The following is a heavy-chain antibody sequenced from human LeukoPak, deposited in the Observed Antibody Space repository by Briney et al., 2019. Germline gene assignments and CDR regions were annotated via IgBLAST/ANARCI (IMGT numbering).Heavy chain of an antibody. CDR2: ISSSGSTI. CDR1: GFTFSSYE. V-gene: IGHV3-48*03. Sequence: PGGSLRLSCAASGFTFSSYEMNWVRQAPGKGLEWVSYISSSGSTIYYADSVKGRFTISRDNAKNSLYLQMNSLRAEDTAVYYCAGRELFVDYWGQGTLVTVSS. J-gene: IGHJ4*02. CDR3: AGRELFVDY. D-gene: IGHD3-10*02.